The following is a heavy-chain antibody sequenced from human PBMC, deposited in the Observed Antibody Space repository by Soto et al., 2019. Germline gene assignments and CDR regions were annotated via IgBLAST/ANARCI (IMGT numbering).Heavy chain of an antibody. D-gene: IGHD1-26*01. CDR2: MEPSTGRT. V-gene: IGHV1-8*01. CDR1: GYSFTSLD. Sequence: SVKVSCKASGYSFTSLDINWVRQTAGQGLEWMGWMEPSTGRTGYAQKFQGRVTMTRDTSINTAYMELTTLTSDDTAFYYCARGVSAGVDYWGQGTLVTVS. CDR3: ARGVSAGVDY. J-gene: IGHJ4*02.